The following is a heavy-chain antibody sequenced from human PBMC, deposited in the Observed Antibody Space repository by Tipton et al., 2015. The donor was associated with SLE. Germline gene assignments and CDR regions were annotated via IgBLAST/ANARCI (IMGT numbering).Heavy chain of an antibody. Sequence: GSLRLSCAASGFTFSSYSMNWVRQAPGKGLEWVSSISSSSSYIDYADSMKGRFTISRDNAKNSLYLQMSSLRAEDTAVYYCAREYCGGDCYFPYYYYYMDVWGKGTTVTVSS. CDR3: AREYCGGDCYFPYYYYYMDV. J-gene: IGHJ6*03. CDR1: GFTFSSYS. D-gene: IGHD2-21*01. V-gene: IGHV3-21*01. CDR2: ISSSSSYI.